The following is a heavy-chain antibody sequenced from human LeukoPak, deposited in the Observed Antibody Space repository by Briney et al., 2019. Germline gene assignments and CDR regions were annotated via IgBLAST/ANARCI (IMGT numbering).Heavy chain of an antibody. V-gene: IGHV3-23*01. CDR1: GITFSDYV. D-gene: IGHD3-10*01. CDR2: ISGTGDRT. J-gene: IGHJ4*02. CDR3: AKDSSMVRGDYDYFDY. Sequence: PGGSLRLSCAASGITFSDYVMGWVRQAPGKGLEWVAGISGTGDRTYYADSVKGRFTISRDNSKNTLFLQMNSLRVEDTAVYYCAKDSSMVRGDYDYFDYWGQGTLVTVSS.